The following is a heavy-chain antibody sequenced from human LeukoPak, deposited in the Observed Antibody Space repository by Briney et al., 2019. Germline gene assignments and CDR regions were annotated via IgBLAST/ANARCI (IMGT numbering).Heavy chain of an antibody. CDR1: GYTFTTYG. Sequence: ASVKVSCKASGYTFTTYGINWVRQAPGQGLEWMGWINTNTGNPTYAQGFTGRFAFSLDTSVSTAYLQISSLKAEDTAVYYCARAVTTIGYNFDSRGQGTLVTVSS. J-gene: IGHJ4*02. CDR2: INTNTGNP. D-gene: IGHD4-17*01. CDR3: ARAVTTIGYNFDS. V-gene: IGHV7-4-1*02.